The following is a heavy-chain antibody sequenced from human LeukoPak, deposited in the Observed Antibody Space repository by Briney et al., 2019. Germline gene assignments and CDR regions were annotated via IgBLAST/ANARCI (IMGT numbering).Heavy chain of an antibody. CDR3: ARDRVLLFHAFDI. D-gene: IGHD3-10*01. Sequence: GGSLRLSCAASGFTFSSYSMNWVRQAPGKGLEWVSSISSGSSYIYYADSVKGRFTISRDSAKNSLYLQMNSLRAEDTAVYYCARDRVLLFHAFDIWGQGTMVTVSS. V-gene: IGHV3-21*01. J-gene: IGHJ3*02. CDR2: ISSGSSYI. CDR1: GFTFSSYS.